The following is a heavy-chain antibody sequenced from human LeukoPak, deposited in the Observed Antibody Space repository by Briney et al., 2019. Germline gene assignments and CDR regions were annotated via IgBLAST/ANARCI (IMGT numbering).Heavy chain of an antibody. CDR3: ARRQLLWFGELLDAFDI. V-gene: IGHV1-18*01. CDR2: ISAYNGNT. J-gene: IGHJ3*02. CDR1: GYTFTSYG. Sequence: GASVKVSCKASGYTFTSYGISWVRQAPGQGLEWMGWISAYNGNTNYAQKFQGRVTMTRDTSISTAYMELSRLRSDDTAVYYCARRQLLWFGELLDAFDIWGQGTMVTVSS. D-gene: IGHD3-10*01.